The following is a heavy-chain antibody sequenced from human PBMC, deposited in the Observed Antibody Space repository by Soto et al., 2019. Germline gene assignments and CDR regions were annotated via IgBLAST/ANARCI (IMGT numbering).Heavy chain of an antibody. D-gene: IGHD2-15*01. CDR2: IGTAGDT. Sequence: GSLRLSCAASGFTFSSYDMHWVSQATGKGLEWVSAIGTAGDTYYPGSVKGRFTISRENAKNSLYLQMNSLRAGDTAVYYCARGDGLVAALASDTFDIWGQGTMVTVSS. CDR3: ARGDGLVAALASDTFDI. CDR1: GFTFSSYD. V-gene: IGHV3-13*01. J-gene: IGHJ3*02.